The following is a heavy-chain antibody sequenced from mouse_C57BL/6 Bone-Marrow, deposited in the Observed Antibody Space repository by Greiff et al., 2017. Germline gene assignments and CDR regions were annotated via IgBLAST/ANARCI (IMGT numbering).Heavy chain of an antibody. D-gene: IGHD1-1*01. Sequence: EVKLVESGPELVKPGASVKISCKASGYTFTDYYMNWVKQSHGKSLEWIGDINPNNGGTSYNQKFKGKATLTVDKSSSTAYMELRSLTSEDSAVYYCARDIYYYGSSYDWFAYWGQGTLVTVSA. CDR1: GYTFTDYY. J-gene: IGHJ3*01. CDR2: INPNNGGT. CDR3: ARDIYYYGSSYDWFAY. V-gene: IGHV1-26*01.